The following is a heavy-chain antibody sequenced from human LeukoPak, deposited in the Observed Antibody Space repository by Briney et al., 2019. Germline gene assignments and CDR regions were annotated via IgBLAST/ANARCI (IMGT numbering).Heavy chain of an antibody. CDR2: IIPIFGTA. CDR1: GGTFSSYA. J-gene: IGHJ5*02. D-gene: IGHD3-22*01. V-gene: IGHV1-69*05. Sequence: SVKVSCKASGGTFSSYAISWVRQAPGRGLEWMGRIIPIFGTANYAQKFQGRVTITTDESTSTAYMELSSLRSEDTAVYYCARGYYYDSSGYYWSFDPWGQGTLVTVSS. CDR3: ARGYYYDSSGYYWSFDP.